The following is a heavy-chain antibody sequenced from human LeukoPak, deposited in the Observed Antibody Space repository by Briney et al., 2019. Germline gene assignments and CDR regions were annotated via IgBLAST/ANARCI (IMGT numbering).Heavy chain of an antibody. Sequence: SVTVSFKHSGYTLTDPYMHLLRQAPGQGLEWMGWINPNSGGTNYAQKFQGRVTMTWDTSISTAYMELRGLRSDDTAVFYCASSDGYNKAGYYYYMDVWGKGATVTVSS. CDR1: GYTLTDPY. CDR3: ASSDGYNKAGYYYYMDV. D-gene: IGHD5-24*01. CDR2: INPNSGGT. V-gene: IGHV1-2*02. J-gene: IGHJ6*03.